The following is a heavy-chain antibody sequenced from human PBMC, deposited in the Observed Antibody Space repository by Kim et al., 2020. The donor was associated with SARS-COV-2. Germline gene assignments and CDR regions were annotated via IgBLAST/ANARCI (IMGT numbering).Heavy chain of an antibody. D-gene: IGHD2-8*02. Sequence: GGSLRLSCAASGFTFSSYGMHWVRQAPGKGLEWVAVISYDGSNKYYADSVKGRFTISRDNSKNTLYLQMNSLRAEDTALYYCAILDYYYGMDVWGQGTTVTVSS. CDR2: ISYDGSNK. CDR1: GFTFSSYG. J-gene: IGHJ6*02. CDR3: AILDYYYGMDV. V-gene: IGHV3-30*03.